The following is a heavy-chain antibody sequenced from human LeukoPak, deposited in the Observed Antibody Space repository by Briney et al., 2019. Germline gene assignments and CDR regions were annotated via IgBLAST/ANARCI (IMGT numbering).Heavy chain of an antibody. CDR1: GGSFSGYY. J-gene: IGHJ4*02. Sequence: SETLSLTCAVYGGSFSGYYWSWIRQPPGKGLEWIGEINHSGSTNYNPSLKSRVTISVDTSKNQFSLKLSSVTAADTAVYYCASTPASGYIPWYFDYWGQGTLVTVSS. CDR3: ASTPASGYIPWYFDY. CDR2: INHSGST. V-gene: IGHV4-34*01. D-gene: IGHD3-22*01.